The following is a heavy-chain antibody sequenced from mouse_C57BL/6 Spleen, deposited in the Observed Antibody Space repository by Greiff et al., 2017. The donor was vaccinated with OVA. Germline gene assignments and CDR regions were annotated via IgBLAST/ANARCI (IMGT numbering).Heavy chain of an antibody. D-gene: IGHD1-1*01. J-gene: IGHJ1*03. CDR3: ARDLVYYYGSSYGYFDV. V-gene: IGHV3-6*01. Sequence: EVQLVESGPGLVKPSQSLSLTCSVTGYSITSGYYWNWIRQFPGNKLEWMGYISYDGSNNYNPSLKNRISITRDTSKNQFFLKLNSVTTEDTATYYCARDLVYYYGSSYGYFDVWGTGTTVTVSS. CDR1: GYSITSGYY. CDR2: ISYDGSN.